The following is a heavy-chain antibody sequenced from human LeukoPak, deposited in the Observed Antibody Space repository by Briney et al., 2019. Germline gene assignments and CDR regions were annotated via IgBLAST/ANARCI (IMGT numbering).Heavy chain of an antibody. CDR2: AYHSGRT. V-gene: IGHV4-59*01. CDR3: ARDAYYYGMDV. J-gene: IGHJ6*02. Sequence: KPSETLSLTCTVSGGSISSYYWSWIRQPPGKGLEWIGYAYHSGRTNYNPSLKSRVTISVDASKNQFSLKLSSVTAADTAVYYCARDAYYYGMDVWGQGTTVTVSS. CDR1: GGSISSYY.